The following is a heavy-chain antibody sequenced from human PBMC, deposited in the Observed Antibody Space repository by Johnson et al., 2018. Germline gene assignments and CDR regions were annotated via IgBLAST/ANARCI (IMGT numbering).Heavy chain of an antibody. D-gene: IGHD3-22*01. J-gene: IGHJ3*01. CDR1: GFIFSDYW. V-gene: IGHV3-74*01. CDR2: IKSDWSRT. CDR3: TSGARYHGSSGYYGAFYV. Sequence: VQLQESGGGLVHPGGSXRLSCAGSGFIFSDYWMNWVRQAPGKGLVWVSRIKSDWSRTNYADSVKGRFAISRDNANNTVYRQMNSMRAHDKAVYYCTSGARYHGSSGYYGAFYVWGQGTMVTVSS.